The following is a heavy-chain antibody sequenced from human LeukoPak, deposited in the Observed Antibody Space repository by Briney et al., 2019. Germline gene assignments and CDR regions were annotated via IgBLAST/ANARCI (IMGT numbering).Heavy chain of an antibody. CDR3: GRDNFYDREYYMDV. J-gene: IGHJ6*03. D-gene: IGHD3-22*01. V-gene: IGHV1-2*02. CDR1: GYTFTGYY. CDR2: INPNSGGT. Sequence: ASVKVSCKASGYTFTGYYMHWVRQAPGQGLEWMGWINPNSGGTNYAQKFQGRVTMTRDTSISTAYMELSRLRFDDTAVYYCGRDNFYDREYYMDVWGKGTTVTVSS.